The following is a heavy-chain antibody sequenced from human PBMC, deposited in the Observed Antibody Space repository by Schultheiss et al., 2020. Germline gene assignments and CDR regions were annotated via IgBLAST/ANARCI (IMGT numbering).Heavy chain of an antibody. CDR2: ISAYNGNI. J-gene: IGHJ4*02. CDR3: ARVGFEYSSSSRGRGPFDY. CDR1: GYTFTGYD. Sequence: ASVTVSFKASGYTFTGYDINWVRQAPGQGLEWMGWISAYNGNINYAQKLQGRVTMTTDTSTSTAYMELGSLRSDDTAVYYCARVGFEYSSSSRGRGPFDYWGQGTLV. D-gene: IGHD6-6*01. V-gene: IGHV1-18*01.